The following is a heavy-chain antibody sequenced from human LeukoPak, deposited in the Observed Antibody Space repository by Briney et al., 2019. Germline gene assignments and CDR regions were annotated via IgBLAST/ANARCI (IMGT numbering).Heavy chain of an antibody. CDR3: ARLPELSGFMLWVLFDY. V-gene: IGHV4-4*07. CDR2: IYTSGST. D-gene: IGHD2-21*01. Sequence: PSETLSLTCTVSGGSISSYYWSWIRQPAGKGLEWIGRIYTSGSTNYNPSLKRRFTMSVDTSKNQFSLKLSSVTAADTAVYYCARLPELSGFMLWVLFDYWGQGTLVTVSS. CDR1: GGSISSYY. J-gene: IGHJ4*02.